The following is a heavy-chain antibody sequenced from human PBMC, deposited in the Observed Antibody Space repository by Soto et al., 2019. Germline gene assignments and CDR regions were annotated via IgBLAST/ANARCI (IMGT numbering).Heavy chain of an antibody. Sequence: GGSLRLSCAASGFTVNHNYMSWVRQAPGRGLEWVSVIYSVGTTYYADSVKGRFTISRDNSRNTLYLQMTSLRAEDTAVYYCAKIPSGQDWYFDLWGRGTLVTVSS. J-gene: IGHJ2*01. V-gene: IGHV3-53*01. CDR2: IYSVGTT. D-gene: IGHD2-21*01. CDR1: GFTVNHNY. CDR3: AKIPSGQDWYFDL.